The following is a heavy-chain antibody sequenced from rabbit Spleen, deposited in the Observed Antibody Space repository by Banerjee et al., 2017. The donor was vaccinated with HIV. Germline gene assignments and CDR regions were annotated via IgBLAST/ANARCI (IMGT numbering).Heavy chain of an antibody. V-gene: IGHV1S40*01. CDR2: IDVGSSGFT. CDR3: ARDTSSSFSSYGMDL. J-gene: IGHJ6*01. CDR1: EVSFSYSSY. Sequence: QSLEESGGDLVKPGASLTLTCTASEVSFSYSSYICWVRQAPGKGLEWIACIDVGSSGFTYFATWAKGRFTISKTSSTTVTLQMTRLTAADMATYFCARDTSSSFSSYGMDLWGPGTLVTVS. D-gene: IGHD1-1*01.